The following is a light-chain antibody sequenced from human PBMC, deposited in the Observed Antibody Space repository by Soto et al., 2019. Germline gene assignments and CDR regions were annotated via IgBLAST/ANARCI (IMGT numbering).Light chain of an antibody. CDR1: QSLVYSDGNTY. J-gene: IGKJ1*01. Sequence: DVVMTQSPLSLPVTLGQPASISCRSSQSLVYSDGNTYLDWCLQKPGQSPQLLIYFGSTRASGVPDRFSGSGSDTDFTLTISRVEAEDVGVYYCMQALQTRWTFGQGTKVDIK. CDR3: MQALQTRWT. CDR2: FGS. V-gene: IGKV2-28*01.